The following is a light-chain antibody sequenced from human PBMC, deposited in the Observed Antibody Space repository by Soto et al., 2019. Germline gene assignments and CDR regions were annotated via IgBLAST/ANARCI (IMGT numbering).Light chain of an antibody. V-gene: IGKV3-20*01. CDR2: GAS. CDR1: QSVSSNY. Sequence: ESVLTQSPDTLSLSPGERATLSFSSSQSVSSNYLAWYQRKPGQAPRLLIYGASTRATGIPDRFSGSGSGTDFTLTISRLEPDDSAVYYCQQYGSSPTWTFGQGTKVDIK. J-gene: IGKJ1*01. CDR3: QQYGSSPTWT.